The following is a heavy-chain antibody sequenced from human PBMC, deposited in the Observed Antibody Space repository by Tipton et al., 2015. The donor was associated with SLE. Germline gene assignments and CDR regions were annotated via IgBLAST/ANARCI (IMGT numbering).Heavy chain of an antibody. CDR3: AKDQETGYYGSGNPRADY. CDR1: GFTFSSYW. J-gene: IGHJ4*02. CDR2: IKQDGTEK. V-gene: IGHV3-7*01. Sequence: SPRLSCAASGFTFSSYWMSWVRQAPGKGLEWVANIKQDGTEKYYVDSVKGRFTISRDNAKNSLYLQMNSLRAEDTAVYYCAKDQETGYYGSGNPRADYWGQGTLVTVSS. D-gene: IGHD3-10*01.